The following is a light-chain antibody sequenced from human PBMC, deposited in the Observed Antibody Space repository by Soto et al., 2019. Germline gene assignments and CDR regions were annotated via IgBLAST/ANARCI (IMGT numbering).Light chain of an antibody. CDR1: QSVDIN. V-gene: IGKV3-15*01. CDR2: GAS. CDR3: QQYRSWPRT. J-gene: IGKJ1*01. Sequence: EIVLAYSSGTLSLSPGDRVPLSCRASQSVDINLAWHQQKPGQAPRLLIYGASTRATDMPGRFSGRGAGAEFTLTISSLQSEDFAVYYCQQYRSWPRTFGQGTKVDI.